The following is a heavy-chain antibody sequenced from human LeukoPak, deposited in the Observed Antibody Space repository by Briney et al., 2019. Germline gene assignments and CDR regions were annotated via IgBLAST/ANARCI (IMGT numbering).Heavy chain of an antibody. D-gene: IGHD3-3*01. Sequence: ASVKVSCKASGYIFTGYYMHWVRQAPGQGLEWMGWINPNSGGTNYAQKFQGRVTMTRDTSISTAYMELSRLRSDDTAVYYCARGVFWSGYSSDWFDPWGQGTLVTVSS. J-gene: IGHJ5*02. CDR3: ARGVFWSGYSSDWFDP. CDR1: GYIFTGYY. CDR2: INPNSGGT. V-gene: IGHV1-2*02.